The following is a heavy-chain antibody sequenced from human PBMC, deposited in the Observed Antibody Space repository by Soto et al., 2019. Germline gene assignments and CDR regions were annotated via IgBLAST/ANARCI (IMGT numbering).Heavy chain of an antibody. CDR3: AGGDYYHSSGYYFYYYTMDV. CDR2: VYYGGST. V-gene: IGHV4-39*01. D-gene: IGHD3-22*01. J-gene: IGHJ6*02. CDR1: GGYISSSSYY. Sequence: SENLSLTCTVSGGYISSSSYYWGGIRQPPGKGLEWIGNVYYGGSTYYNPSLKSRVTISVETSKSQFSLKLSSVTAADTAVYYCAGGDYYHSSGYYFYYYTMDVWGQGTTVTVSS.